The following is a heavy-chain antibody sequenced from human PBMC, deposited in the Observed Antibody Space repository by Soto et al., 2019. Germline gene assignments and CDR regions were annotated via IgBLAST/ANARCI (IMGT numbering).Heavy chain of an antibody. CDR2: IYYSGST. Sequence: SETLSLTCTVSGGSISSSSYYWGWIRQPPGKGLEWIGSIYYSGSTYYNPSLKSRVTISVDTSKNQFSLKLSSVTAADTAVYYCARRQSSSWYGLWGQGALVTVSS. J-gene: IGHJ4*02. V-gene: IGHV4-39*01. CDR1: GGSISSSSYY. CDR3: ARRQSSSWYGL. D-gene: IGHD6-13*01.